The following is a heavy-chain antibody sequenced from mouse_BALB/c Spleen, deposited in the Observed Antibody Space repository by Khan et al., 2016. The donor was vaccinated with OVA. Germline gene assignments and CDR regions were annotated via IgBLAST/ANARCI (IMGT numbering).Heavy chain of an antibody. V-gene: IGHV1-26*01. Sequence: VQLQQSGPDLVKPGASVKISCKASGYSFTGYYIHWVKQSHGKSLEWIGRVNPNNGGTSYNQKFTGKAILTVDKSSNSAYMELRSLTSDDSSVYSWAIYHSYFDVWGAGTTVTVSS. CDR1: GYSFTGYY. J-gene: IGHJ1*01. D-gene: IGHD3-1*01. CDR3: AIYHSYFDV. CDR2: VNPNNGGT.